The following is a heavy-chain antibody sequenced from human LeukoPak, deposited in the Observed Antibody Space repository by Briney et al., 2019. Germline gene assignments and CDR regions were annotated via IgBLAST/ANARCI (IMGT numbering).Heavy chain of an antibody. V-gene: IGHV6-1*01. CDR2: TYYRPNWYT. D-gene: IGHD6-13*01. J-gene: IGHJ4*02. Sequence: PSPTLSLTCAISGDSVSSNSAVWHWIRQSPSRGLEWLGRTYYRPNWYTDYGVSVKSRITVSPDTSKNQFSLQLNSVTPEDTAVYYGARGGAAAGFDYWGQGTLVTVSS. CDR1: GDSVSSNSAV. CDR3: ARGGAAAGFDY.